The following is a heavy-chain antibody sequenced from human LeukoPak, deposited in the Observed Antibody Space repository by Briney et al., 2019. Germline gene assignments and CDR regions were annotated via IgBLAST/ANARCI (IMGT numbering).Heavy chain of an antibody. Sequence: GGSLRLSCAASGFTFSNAWMSWVRQAPGKGLEWVGRIKSKTDGGTTDYAAPVKGRFTISRDDSKNTLYLQMNSLKTEDTAVYYCTTDRIWFGDEGAHDYWGQGTLVTVSS. V-gene: IGHV3-15*01. J-gene: IGHJ4*02. CDR1: GFTFSNAW. CDR3: TTDRIWFGDEGAHDY. D-gene: IGHD3-10*01. CDR2: IKSKTDGGTT.